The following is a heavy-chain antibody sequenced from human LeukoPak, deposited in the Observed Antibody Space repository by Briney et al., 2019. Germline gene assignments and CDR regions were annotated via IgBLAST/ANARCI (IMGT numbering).Heavy chain of an antibody. CDR2: INPNSGGT. D-gene: IGHD1-14*01. CDR1: GYTFTGYY. CDR3: ARGQNPRTNLKNWFDP. V-gene: IGHV1-2*02. Sequence: GASVKVSCKASGYTFTGYYMRWVRQAPGQGLEWMGWINPNSGGTNYAQKFQGRVTMTRDTSISTAYMELSRLRSDDTAVYYCARGQNPRTNLKNWFDPWGQGTLVTVSS. J-gene: IGHJ5*02.